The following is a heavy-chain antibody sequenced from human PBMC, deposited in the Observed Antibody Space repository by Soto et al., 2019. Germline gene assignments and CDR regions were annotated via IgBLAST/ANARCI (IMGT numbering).Heavy chain of an antibody. V-gene: IGHV3-73*01. CDR3: AKDEAHGEYQLLGLNFDY. Sequence: GGSLRLSCAASGFTFSSYAMSWVRQAPGKGLEWFGRIKSKSNNYATAYAVSVKGRFTISRDDSKNTAYLQMNSLRAEDTAVYYCAKDEAHGEYQLLGLNFDYWGQGTLVTVSS. CDR1: GFTFSSYA. CDR2: IKSKSNNYAT. J-gene: IGHJ4*02. D-gene: IGHD2-2*01.